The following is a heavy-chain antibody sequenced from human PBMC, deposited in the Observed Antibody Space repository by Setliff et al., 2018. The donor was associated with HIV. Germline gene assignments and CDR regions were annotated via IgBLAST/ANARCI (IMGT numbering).Heavy chain of an antibody. CDR2: VHYSGST. CDR3: ARATFFDFWSGFPHHYMDV. V-gene: IGHV4-59*11. Sequence: PSETLSLTCTVSLGSINTHRWNWIRQPPGKGLEWIGYVHYSGSTNYNPSFKSRVIMSVDTSKNQFSLRLKSVTAADTAVYYCARATFFDFWSGFPHHYMDVWGKGTTVTVS. CDR1: LGSINTHR. D-gene: IGHD3-3*01. J-gene: IGHJ6*03.